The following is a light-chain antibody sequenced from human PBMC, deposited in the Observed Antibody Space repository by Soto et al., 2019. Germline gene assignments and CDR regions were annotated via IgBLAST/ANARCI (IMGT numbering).Light chain of an antibody. J-gene: IGKJ2*01. CDR3: QQYCSSPPYT. CDR2: GAS. CDR1: QSVSSSY. V-gene: IGKV3-20*01. Sequence: EIVLTQSPGTLSLSPGERATLSCRASQSVSSSYLAWYQQKPGQAPRLLIYGASSRATGIPDRFSGSGSGTVFTLTISRLEPEDFAVYYCQQYCSSPPYTFGQGTKLEIK.